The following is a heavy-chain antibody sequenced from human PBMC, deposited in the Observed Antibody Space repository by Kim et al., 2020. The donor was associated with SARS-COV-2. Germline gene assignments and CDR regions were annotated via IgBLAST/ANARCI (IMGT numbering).Heavy chain of an antibody. V-gene: IGHV4-34*01. CDR2: INHSGST. Sequence: SETLSLTCAVYGGSFSGYYWSWIRQPPGKGLEWIGEINHSGSTNYNPSLKSRVTISVDTSKNQFSLKLSSVTAADTAVYYCARGLGAAAGLDYWGQGTLV. CDR1: GGSFSGYY. J-gene: IGHJ4*02. CDR3: ARGLGAAAGLDY. D-gene: IGHD6-13*01.